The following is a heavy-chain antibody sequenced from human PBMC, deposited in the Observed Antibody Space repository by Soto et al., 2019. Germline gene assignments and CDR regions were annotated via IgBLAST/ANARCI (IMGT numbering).Heavy chain of an antibody. CDR3: ASTSYFDNSSSAY. D-gene: IGHD3-22*01. CDR2: IYYSGST. CDR1: CGSISSDNYY. Sequence: SETLSLTCTVSCGSISSDNYYWSWIRQPPGKGLEWIGYIYYSGSTYYNPSLKSRLIISLDTSKNRFSLKLSSVTAADTAVYYCASTSYFDNSSSAYWGQGTLVTVSS. V-gene: IGHV4-30-4*01. J-gene: IGHJ4*02.